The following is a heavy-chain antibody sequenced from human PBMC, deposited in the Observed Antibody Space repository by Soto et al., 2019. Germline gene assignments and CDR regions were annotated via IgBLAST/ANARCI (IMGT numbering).Heavy chain of an antibody. CDR3: AASSGVAAAGYLKF. CDR1: GDLFNNYA. V-gene: IGHV1-69*01. CDR2: ISPLFSTT. J-gene: IGHJ4*02. Sequence: QVQLVQSGAEVKEPGSSVKVSCKASGDLFNNYAFNWVRQAPGQGLEWMGRISPLFSTTNYAQKFQGRVTIGADELTTIFYLEVSNVDPEDTAMDYCAASSGVAAAGYLKFWGQGTLVTVS. D-gene: IGHD6-13*01.